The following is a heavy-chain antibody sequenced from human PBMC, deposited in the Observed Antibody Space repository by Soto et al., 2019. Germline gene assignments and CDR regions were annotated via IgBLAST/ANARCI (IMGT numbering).Heavy chain of an antibody. CDR2: FDPEDGET. V-gene: IGHV1-24*01. D-gene: IGHD1-1*01. CDR1: GYTLTELS. J-gene: IGHJ5*02. Sequence: ASVKVSCKVSGYTLTELSMHWVRQAPGKGLEWMGGFDPEDGETIYAQNFQGRVTMTEDTSTDTAYMELSSLRSEDTAVYYCATLSNDFSRCPNNWFAPPDQDTL. CDR3: ATLSNDFSRCPNNWFAP.